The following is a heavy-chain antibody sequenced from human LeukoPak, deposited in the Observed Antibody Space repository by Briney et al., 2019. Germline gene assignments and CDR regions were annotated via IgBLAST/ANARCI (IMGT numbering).Heavy chain of an antibody. CDR3: ARDYSNYAHNFDY. CDR1: GYTFTSYY. J-gene: IGHJ4*02. V-gene: IGHV1-46*01. D-gene: IGHD4-11*01. CDR2: INPSGGST. Sequence: GASVKVSCKASGYTFTSYYMHWVRQAPGQGLEWMGIINPSGGSTSYAQKFQGRVTITRNTSISTAYMELSSLRSEDTAVYYCARDYSNYAHNFDYWGQGTLVTVSS.